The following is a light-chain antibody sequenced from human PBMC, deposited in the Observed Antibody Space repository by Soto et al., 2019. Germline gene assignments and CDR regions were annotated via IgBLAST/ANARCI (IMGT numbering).Light chain of an antibody. V-gene: IGKV3-15*01. CDR2: GAS. Sequence: EIVMTQSPATLSVSPGERVTLSCRASQSVKSNLAWYQQKFGQAPRLLIYGASTRATGVPARFSGSGSGTAFTLTISSLQSEDFAVYYCQHYNNWPPWTFGQGTKVDI. CDR1: QSVKSN. J-gene: IGKJ1*01. CDR3: QHYNNWPPWT.